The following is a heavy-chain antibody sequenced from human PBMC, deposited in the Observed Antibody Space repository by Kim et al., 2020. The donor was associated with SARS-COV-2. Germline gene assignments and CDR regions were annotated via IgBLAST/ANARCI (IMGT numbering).Heavy chain of an antibody. CDR3: ARDYYDSSGYYYVSTPH. V-gene: IGHV3-21*01. Sequence: GGSLRLSCAASGFTFSSYSMNWVRQAPGKGLEWVSSISSSSSYIYYADSVKGRFTISRDNAKNSLYLQMNSLRAEDTAVYYCARDYYDSSGYYYVSTPHWGQGTLVTVSS. CDR1: GFTFSSYS. D-gene: IGHD3-22*01. J-gene: IGHJ4*02. CDR2: ISSSSSYI.